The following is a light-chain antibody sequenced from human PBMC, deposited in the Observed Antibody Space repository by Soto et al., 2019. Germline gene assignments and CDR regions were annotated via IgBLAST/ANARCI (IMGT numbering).Light chain of an antibody. CDR3: NSYSTTNTL. CDR2: EVS. J-gene: IGLJ1*01. CDR1: SSDVGKYDY. Sequence: QSVLTQPPSASGSPGQSVTISCTGTSSDVGKYDYVSWFQHHPGKAPKLIIYEVSKRPSGVPDRFSGSKSGSTASLTVSGLQTEDEADYYCNSYSTTNTLFGTGTKVTVL. V-gene: IGLV2-8*01.